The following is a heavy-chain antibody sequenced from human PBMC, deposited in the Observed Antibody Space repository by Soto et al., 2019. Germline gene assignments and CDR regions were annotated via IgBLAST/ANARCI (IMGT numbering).Heavy chain of an antibody. CDR3: VKDDPRDLPYHDAFDF. CDR2: ISWNSATT. V-gene: IGHV3-9*01. CDR1: GFTFDDCG. Sequence: TGGSLRLSCAASGFTFDDCGMHWVRQAPGKGLEWVSGISWNSATTGYADYVKGRFTISRDNAKNFLYLQLNNLRAEDTALYYCVKDDPRDLPYHDAFDFWGQGTQVTVSS. D-gene: IGHD2-2*01. J-gene: IGHJ3*01.